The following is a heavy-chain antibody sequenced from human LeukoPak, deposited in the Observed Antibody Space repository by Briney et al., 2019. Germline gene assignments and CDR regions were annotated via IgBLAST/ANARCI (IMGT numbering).Heavy chain of an antibody. CDR1: GGTFSSYA. CDR3: ARAGDIVVVPAAPPAGDYSGMDV. J-gene: IGHJ6*02. CDR2: IIPILGIA. V-gene: IGHV1-69*04. Sequence: SVKVSCKASGGTFSSYAISWVRQAPGQGLEWMGRIIPILGIANYAQKFQGRVTITADKSTSTAYMELSSLRSEDTAVYYCARAGDIVVVPAAPPAGDYSGMDVWGQGTTVTVSS. D-gene: IGHD2-2*01.